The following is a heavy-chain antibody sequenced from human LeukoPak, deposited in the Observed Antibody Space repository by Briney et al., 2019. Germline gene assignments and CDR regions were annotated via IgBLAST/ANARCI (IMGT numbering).Heavy chain of an antibody. Sequence: GGSLRLPCAASGFTFSNYAMSWVRQAPGKGLEWVSAITGSGGGTYYADSVKGRFTISRDNSKNTLYLQMNSLRAEDTAVYYCAKWGDYDVLTGYYDPDYWGQGTLVTVSS. CDR3: AKWGDYDVLTGYYDPDY. V-gene: IGHV3-23*01. D-gene: IGHD3-9*01. CDR1: GFTFSNYA. CDR2: ITGSGGGT. J-gene: IGHJ4*02.